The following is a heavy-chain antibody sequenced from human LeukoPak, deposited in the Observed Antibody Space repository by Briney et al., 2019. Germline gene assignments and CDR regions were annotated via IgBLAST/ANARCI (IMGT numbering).Heavy chain of an antibody. CDR2: IYHSGST. CDR1: GYSISSGYY. V-gene: IGHV4-38-2*01. Sequence: SETLSLTCAVSGYSISSGYYWGWIRQPPGKGLEWIGSIYHSGSTYYNPSLKSRVTILVDTSKNQFSPKLSSVTAADKAVYYCARAGYCGTTNCYDFGPAYYWGQGTLVTVSS. CDR3: ARAGYCGTTNCYDFGPAYY. J-gene: IGHJ4*02. D-gene: IGHD2-2*01.